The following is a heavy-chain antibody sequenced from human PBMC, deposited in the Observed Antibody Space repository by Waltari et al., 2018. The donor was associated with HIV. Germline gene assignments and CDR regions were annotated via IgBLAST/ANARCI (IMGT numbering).Heavy chain of an antibody. CDR3: ARDRLATGSGGMDV. D-gene: IGHD1-26*01. CDR2: LRRDTYEV. V-gene: IGHV3-30*02. Sequence: LVQSGGGEAQEGGSLLLSCSGSGFDFSRFSLNWVRQTPRRGREWVASLRRDTYEVNYLTSVKGRFTISRDNSKNTLYLQMNSLRVEDTAVYYCARDRLATGSGGMDVWGQGTTVTVSS. CDR1: GFDFSRFS. J-gene: IGHJ6*02.